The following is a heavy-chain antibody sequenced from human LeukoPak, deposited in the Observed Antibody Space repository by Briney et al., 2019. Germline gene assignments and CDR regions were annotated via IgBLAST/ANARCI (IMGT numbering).Heavy chain of an antibody. D-gene: IGHD5-18*01. Sequence: GRSLRLSCTGSGFTFSSYAMHWVRQAPGKGLEWVAVISYDGSNKYYADSVKGRFTISRDNSKNTLYLQMNSLRAEDTAVYYCASTDTAMVPPDYWGQGTLVTVSS. CDR3: ASTDTAMVPPDY. J-gene: IGHJ4*02. V-gene: IGHV3-30*04. CDR1: GFTFSSYA. CDR2: ISYDGSNK.